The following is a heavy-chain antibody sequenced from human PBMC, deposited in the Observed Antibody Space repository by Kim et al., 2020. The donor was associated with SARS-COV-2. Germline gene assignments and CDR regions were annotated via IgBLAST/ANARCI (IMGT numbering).Heavy chain of an antibody. J-gene: IGHJ5*02. Sequence: ASVKVSCKASGYTFTSYGISWVRQAPGQGLEWMGWISAYNGNTNYAQKLQGRVTITTDTSTSTAYMELRSLRSDDTAVYYCARDYLKYCSSTSCLYFDPWGQGTLVTVSS. D-gene: IGHD2-2*01. CDR1: GYTFTSYG. V-gene: IGHV1-18*01. CDR3: ARDYLKYCSSTSCLYFDP. CDR2: ISAYNGNT.